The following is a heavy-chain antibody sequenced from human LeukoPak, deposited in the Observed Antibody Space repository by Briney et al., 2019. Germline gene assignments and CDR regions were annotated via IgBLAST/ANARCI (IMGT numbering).Heavy chain of an antibody. CDR2: ISSSSSYI. V-gene: IGHV3-21*01. CDR3: ARDTPHSSSWYVDYYYYYGMDV. CDR1: GFTFSSYS. Sequence: GGSLRLSCAASGFTFSSYSMNWVRQAPGKGPEWVSSISSSSSYIYYADSVKGRFTISRDNAKNSLYLQMNSLRAEDTAVYYCARDTPHSSSWYVDYYYYYGMDVWGQGTTVTVSS. D-gene: IGHD6-13*01. J-gene: IGHJ6*02.